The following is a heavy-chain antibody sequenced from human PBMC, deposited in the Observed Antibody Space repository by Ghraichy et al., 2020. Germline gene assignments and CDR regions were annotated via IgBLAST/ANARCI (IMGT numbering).Heavy chain of an antibody. D-gene: IGHD5-24*01. CDR1: GFTLSTYA. CDR2: ISGTGANT. J-gene: IGHJ4*02. Sequence: GGSLRLSCAASGFTLSTYAMAWVRQAPGKGLEWVSLISGTGANTFYATSVKGRFTLSRDNSKNMLYLQLNSLSAADTAVYFCVRDGYNNIPFDSWGQGTRVTVSS. V-gene: IGHV3-23*01. CDR3: VRDGYNNIPFDS.